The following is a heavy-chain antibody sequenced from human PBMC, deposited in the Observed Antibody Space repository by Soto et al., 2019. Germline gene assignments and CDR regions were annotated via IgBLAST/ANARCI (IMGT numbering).Heavy chain of an antibody. J-gene: IGHJ4*02. V-gene: IGHV3-30*02. D-gene: IGHD2-15*01. CDR1: GFIFNNYG. CDR3: EKEGWQLPQYSLDY. CDR2: IGYDGNNK. Sequence: PGGSLRLSCVASGFIFNNYGIHWVRQAPGQGLEWVAFIGYDGNNKYYGGSVKGRFTISRDNSKNTLYLQMNSLRAEDTAVYYCEKEGWQLPQYSLDYWGQGTLVTVSS.